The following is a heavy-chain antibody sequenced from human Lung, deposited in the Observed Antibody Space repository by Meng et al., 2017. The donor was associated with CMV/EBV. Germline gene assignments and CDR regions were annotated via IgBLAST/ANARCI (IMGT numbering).Heavy chain of an antibody. V-gene: IGHV1-2*02. CDR1: GYTFTGYY. CDR2: INPNRGGT. J-gene: IGHJ4*02. Sequence: ASXXVSXKASGYTFTGYYMHWVRQAPGQGLEWMEWINPNRGGTNYAQKFQGRVTMTRDTSISTAYMELSRLRSDDTAVYYCARDGGGLYYFDYWGQGTLVTVSS. CDR3: ARDGGGLYYFDY. D-gene: IGHD5-12*01.